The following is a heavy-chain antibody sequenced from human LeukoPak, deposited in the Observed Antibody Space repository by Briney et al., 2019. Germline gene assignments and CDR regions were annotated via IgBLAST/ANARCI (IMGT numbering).Heavy chain of an antibody. CDR1: GYTFTSYG. V-gene: IGHV1-18*01. D-gene: IGHD2-2*01. Sequence: ASVKVSCKASGYTFTSYGISWVRQAPGQGLEWMGWISAYNGNTNYAQKLQGRVTMTTDTSTSTAYMELSSLRSEDTAVYYCAREAPARGYCSSTSCFNWFDPWGQGTLVTVSS. CDR2: ISAYNGNT. J-gene: IGHJ5*02. CDR3: AREAPARGYCSSTSCFNWFDP.